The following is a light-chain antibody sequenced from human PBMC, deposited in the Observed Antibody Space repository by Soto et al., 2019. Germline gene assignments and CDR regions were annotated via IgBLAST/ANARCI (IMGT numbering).Light chain of an antibody. CDR2: GAS. CDR1: QRISSY. V-gene: IGKV1-39*01. J-gene: IGKJ1*01. Sequence: DIEMAQSPSSLSASVGDRVTITCRAGQRISSYLNWYQQKPGKAPKLLIYGASNLQSGVPSRFSGSGSGTDFTLTVSSLQPEDFATYYCQQSYSTPPTFGQGTKVDIK. CDR3: QQSYSTPPT.